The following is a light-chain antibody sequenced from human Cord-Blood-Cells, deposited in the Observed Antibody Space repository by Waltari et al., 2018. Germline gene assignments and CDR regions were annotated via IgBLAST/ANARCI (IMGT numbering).Light chain of an antibody. CDR1: SSDAGGYNY. V-gene: IGLV2-8*01. J-gene: IGLJ3*02. CDR3: SSYAGSNNWV. Sequence: SALTQPPYASGSPGPSGTVSCTGPSSDAGGYNYVSWYQQPPGKAPKLMIYEFSKRPSGVPDRFSGSKSGNTASLTVSGLQAEDEADYYCSSYAGSNNWVFGGGTKLTVL. CDR2: EFS.